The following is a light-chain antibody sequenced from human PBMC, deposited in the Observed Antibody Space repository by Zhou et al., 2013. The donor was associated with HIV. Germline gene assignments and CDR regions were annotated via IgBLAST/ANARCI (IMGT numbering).Light chain of an antibody. CDR3: QHYGVSPYT. CDR2: GAS. J-gene: IGKJ2*01. CDR1: QSVDTY. V-gene: IGKV3-20*01. Sequence: EIVLTQSPATLSLSPGARATLSCRASQSVDTYLAWYQQRPGQGPKVLIFGASTRANGIPDRFSGSGSGTEFTLTISRLEPEDFAVYYCQHYGVSPYTFGPGTKLEI.